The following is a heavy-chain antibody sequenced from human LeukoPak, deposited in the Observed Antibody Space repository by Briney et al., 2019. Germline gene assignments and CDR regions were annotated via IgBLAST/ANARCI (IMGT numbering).Heavy chain of an antibody. D-gene: IGHD1-1*01. CDR3: GKIASARGYDWFAP. J-gene: IGHJ5*02. CDR1: GFTFSNYA. CDR2: INRSGAST. Sequence: PGGSLRLSCAASGFTFSNYAMSWVRQAPGKGLEWVSAINRSGASTYYADSVKGRFTISRDNSKNTLYMQMNSLRAEDTAVYYCGKIASARGYDWFAPWGQGALVSVSS. V-gene: IGHV3-23*01.